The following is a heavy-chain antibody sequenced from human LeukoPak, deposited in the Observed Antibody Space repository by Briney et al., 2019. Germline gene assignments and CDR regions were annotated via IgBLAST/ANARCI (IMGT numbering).Heavy chain of an antibody. CDR3: ARSAKNYDFWSGPSHGMDV. V-gene: IGHV1-69*04. J-gene: IGHJ6*02. CDR1: GGTFSSYA. D-gene: IGHD3-3*01. CDR2: IIPILGIA. Sequence: ASVKVSCKASGGTFSSYAISWVRQAPGQGLEWMGRIIPILGIANYAQKFQGRVTVTADKSTSTAYMELSSLRSEDTAVYYCARSAKNYDFWSGPSHGMDVWGQGTTVTVSS.